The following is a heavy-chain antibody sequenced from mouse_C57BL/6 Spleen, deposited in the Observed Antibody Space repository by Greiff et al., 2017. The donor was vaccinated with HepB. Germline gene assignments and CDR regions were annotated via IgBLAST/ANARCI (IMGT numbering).Heavy chain of an antibody. CDR2: INPCNGGT. V-gene: IGHV1-53*01. J-gene: IGHJ3*01. CDR1: GYTFPSYW. Sequence: QVQLQQPGTALVKPGASVKLSCTASGYTFPSYWMHWVKRRPGQGLEWIGNINPCNGGTNYNEPFKSKATLTVDKSSSTAYMQLSSLTSEDSAVYYCASYDYVAWFAYWGQGTLVTVSA. CDR3: ASYDYVAWFAY. D-gene: IGHD2-4*01.